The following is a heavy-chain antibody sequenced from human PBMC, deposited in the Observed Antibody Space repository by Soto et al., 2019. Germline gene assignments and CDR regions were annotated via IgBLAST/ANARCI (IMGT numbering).Heavy chain of an antibody. CDR1: GFNFSDYG. CDR2: IWYDGGNK. CDR3: ARDQRGGSSPSDY. D-gene: IGHD1-26*01. J-gene: IGHJ4*02. V-gene: IGHV3-33*01. Sequence: QVQLVESGGGVVQPGRSLRLSCTASGFNFSDYGMEWVRQAPGKGLEWVAVIWYDGGNKYYADSVKGRFTISRDNSKNMVYLEINRLRAEATAVYYCARDQRGGSSPSDYWGQGTLVAGSS.